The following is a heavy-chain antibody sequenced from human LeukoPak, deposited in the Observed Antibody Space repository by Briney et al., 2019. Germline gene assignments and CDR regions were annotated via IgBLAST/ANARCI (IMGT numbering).Heavy chain of an antibody. D-gene: IGHD3-9*01. CDR1: GGSISSGDYY. Sequence: SQTLSLTCTVSGGSISSGDYYWSWIRQPPGKGLEWIGYIYYSGSTYYNPSLKSRVTISVDTSKNQFSLKLSSVTAADTAVYYCARVRIRYFDWLFPRLYYFDYWGQGTLVTVSS. CDR2: IYYSGST. CDR3: ARVRIRYFDWLFPRLYYFDY. J-gene: IGHJ4*02. V-gene: IGHV4-30-4*01.